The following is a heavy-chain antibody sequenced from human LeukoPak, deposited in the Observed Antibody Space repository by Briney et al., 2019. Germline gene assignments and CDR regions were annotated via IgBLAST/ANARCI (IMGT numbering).Heavy chain of an antibody. D-gene: IGHD3-10*01. CDR3: ARDNARDGSGVNPGDY. V-gene: IGHV1-69*13. J-gene: IGHJ4*02. Sequence: GASVKVSCKASGGTFSSYAISWVRQAPGQGLEWMGGIIPIFGTANYAQKFQGRVTITADESTSTAYMELSSLRSEDTAVYYCARDNARDGSGVNPGDYWGQGTLVTVSS. CDR2: IIPIFGTA. CDR1: GGTFSSYA.